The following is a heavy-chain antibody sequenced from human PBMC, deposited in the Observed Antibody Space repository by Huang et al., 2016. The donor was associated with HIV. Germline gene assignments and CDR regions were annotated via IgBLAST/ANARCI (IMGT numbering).Heavy chain of an antibody. V-gene: IGHV3-53*02. CDR1: GFTASANY. Sequence: EVQLVETGGGLIQPGGSLKLSCAASGFTASANYMSWVRQAPGKGREWVSIGYSDGNTFYADSVKVRFIISRDNSKNTMYLQMTSLRAEDTAVYYCAKIGGSDYYYYYYMDVWGKGATVTVSS. CDR2: GYSDGNT. J-gene: IGHJ6*03. D-gene: IGHD3-16*01. CDR3: AKIGGSDYYYYYYMDV.